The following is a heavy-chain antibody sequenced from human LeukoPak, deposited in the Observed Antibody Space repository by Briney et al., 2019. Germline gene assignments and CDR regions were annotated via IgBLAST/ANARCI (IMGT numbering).Heavy chain of an antibody. D-gene: IGHD1-26*01. Sequence: SETLSLTCTVSGGSIRSYYWSWIRQPPGKGLEWIGYIYTSGSTNYNPSLKSRVTISVDTSKNQFSLKLTSVTAADTAVYYCARQSGGYSGLYFLHYWGQGTLVTVSS. J-gene: IGHJ4*02. CDR3: ARQSGGYSGLYFLHY. CDR2: IYTSGST. V-gene: IGHV4-4*09. CDR1: GGSIRSYY.